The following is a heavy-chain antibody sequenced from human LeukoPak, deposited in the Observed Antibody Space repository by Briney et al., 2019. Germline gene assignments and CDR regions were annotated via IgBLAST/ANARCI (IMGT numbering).Heavy chain of an antibody. CDR1: GFTFSSYS. CDR3: ARVWSSGYTKDY. CDR2: ISSSSTI. Sequence: GGSLTLSCPASGFTFSSYSIDWVRQAPGKGLEWLSYISSSSTIYYADSVKGRFTISRDNAKNSVYLQMNSLRAEDTAVYYCARVWSSGYTKDYWGQGTLVTVSS. J-gene: IGHJ4*02. D-gene: IGHD3-22*01. V-gene: IGHV3-48*04.